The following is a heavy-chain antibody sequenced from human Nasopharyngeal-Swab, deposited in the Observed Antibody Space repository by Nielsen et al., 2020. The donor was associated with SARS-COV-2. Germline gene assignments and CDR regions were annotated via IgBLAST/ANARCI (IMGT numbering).Heavy chain of an antibody. CDR2: IKQDGSEK. J-gene: IGHJ3*02. CDR3: ATNSFDI. CDR1: GFSFSSYW. V-gene: IGHV3-7*01. Sequence: SCAASGFSFSSYWMSWVRQAPGKGLEWVANIKQDGSEKYYVDSVKGRFTISRDNAKNSLYLQMNSLRAEDTAMYYCATNSFDIWGQGTMVTVSS. D-gene: IGHD1-1*01.